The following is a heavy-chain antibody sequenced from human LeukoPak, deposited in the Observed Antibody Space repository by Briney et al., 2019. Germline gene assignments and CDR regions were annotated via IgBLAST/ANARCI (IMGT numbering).Heavy chain of an antibody. J-gene: IGHJ5*02. CDR3: ARDGTFWSGYQPNWFDP. V-gene: IGHV1-46*01. D-gene: IGHD3-3*01. CDR1: GYTFTNYY. Sequence: GASVKVSCKASGYTFTNYYLHWVRQAPGQGLEWMGMINPSSGYTNYAQKFQGRVTMTREMSTTTVYMELSRLKSEDTAIYYCARDGTFWSGYQPNWFDPWGQGIRVTVSS. CDR2: INPSSGYT.